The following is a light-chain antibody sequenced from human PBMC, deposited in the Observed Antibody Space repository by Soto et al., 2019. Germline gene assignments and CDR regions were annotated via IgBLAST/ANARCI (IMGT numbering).Light chain of an antibody. CDR3: QQYYSYPLT. J-gene: IGKJ4*01. CDR1: QSISNY. Sequence: DIQMTQSPSSLSASVGDRVTITCRPSQSISNYLNWYQQKPGEAPKLLIYAASSLQSGVPSRFSGSGSGTDFTLTISSLQPENFATYYCQQYYSYPLTFGGGTKVEIK. V-gene: IGKV1-39*01. CDR2: AAS.